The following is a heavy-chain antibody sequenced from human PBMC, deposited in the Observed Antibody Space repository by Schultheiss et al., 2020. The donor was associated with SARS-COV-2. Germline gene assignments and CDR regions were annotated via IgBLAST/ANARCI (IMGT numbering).Heavy chain of an antibody. D-gene: IGHD6-13*01. J-gene: IGHJ5*02. CDR3: AREITAAGTLGWFDP. CDR1: GYTFTGYY. Sequence: SVKVSCKASGYTFTGYYMHWVRQAPGQGLEWMGGIIPIFGTANYAKKFQGRVTITADESTSTAYMELSSLGSEDTAVYYCAREITAAGTLGWFDPWGQGTLVTVSS. CDR2: IIPIFGTA. V-gene: IGHV1-69*13.